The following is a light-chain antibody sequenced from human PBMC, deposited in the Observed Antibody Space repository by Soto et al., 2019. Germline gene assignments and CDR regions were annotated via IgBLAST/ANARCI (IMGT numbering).Light chain of an antibody. V-gene: IGKV1-5*03. J-gene: IGKJ1*01. CDR3: QQYNSYSQT. Sequence: DIQMTQSPSTLSASVGDRVTITCRASQSISSWLAWYQQKPGKAPKLLIYKASSLESGVTSRFSGSGSGTQFTLTISSLQPDDFATYYCQQYNSYSQTFGQGTKVEIQ. CDR1: QSISSW. CDR2: KAS.